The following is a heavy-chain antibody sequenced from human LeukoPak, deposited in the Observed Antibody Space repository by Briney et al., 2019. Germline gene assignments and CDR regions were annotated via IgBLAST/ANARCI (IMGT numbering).Heavy chain of an antibody. V-gene: IGHV4-59*10. CDR3: ARMIEMATILGWFDP. J-gene: IGHJ5*02. CDR2: IYTSGST. Sequence: SETLSLTCAVYGGSFSGYYWSWIRQPAGKGLEWIGRIYTSGSTNYNPSLKSRVTMSVDTSKNQFSLKLSSVTAADTAVYYCARMIEMATILGWFDPWGQGTLVTVSS. D-gene: IGHD5-24*01. CDR1: GGSFSGYY.